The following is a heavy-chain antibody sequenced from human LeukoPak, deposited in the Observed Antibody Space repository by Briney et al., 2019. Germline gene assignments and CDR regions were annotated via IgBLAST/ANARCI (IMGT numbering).Heavy chain of an antibody. J-gene: IGHJ4*02. V-gene: IGHV4-31*03. CDR3: ARGDLITMVRGVDY. D-gene: IGHD3-10*01. CDR2: IYYSGST. CDR1: GGSISSGGYY. Sequence: SETLSLTCTVSGGSISSGGYYWGWIRQHPGKGLEWIVYIYYSGSTYYNRSLKSRFTISVDTSRNQFSLKLSSVTAADTAVYYCARGDLITMVRGVDYWGQGTLVTVSS.